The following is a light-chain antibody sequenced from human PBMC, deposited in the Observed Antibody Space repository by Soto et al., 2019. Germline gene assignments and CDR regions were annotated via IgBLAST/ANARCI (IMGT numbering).Light chain of an antibody. CDR2: DVP. CDR3: QQYHRYST. CDR1: QNINAW. Sequence: IQMTQATSTLSASVGDRVTITCRASQNINAWLAWYQQKPGKAPKLLIYDVPTLHSGVPSRFSGSASGTEFTLTISNLESDDFATYYCQQYHRYSTFGQGTKVDIK. J-gene: IGKJ1*01. V-gene: IGKV1-5*01.